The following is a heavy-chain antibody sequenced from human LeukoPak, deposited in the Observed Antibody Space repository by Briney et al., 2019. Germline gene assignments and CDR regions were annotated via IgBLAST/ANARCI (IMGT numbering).Heavy chain of an antibody. V-gene: IGHV4-31*03. CDR1: GASINSPGYY. CDR2: IYTSGST. J-gene: IGHJ6*03. D-gene: IGHD2-8*02. CDR3: ARLLGDYYYYYMDV. Sequence: SQTLSLTCTVAGASINSPGYYWTWIRQHPGKGLEWIGYIYTSGSTNYNPSLKSRVTISVDTSKNQFSLKLSSVTAADTAVYYCARLLGDYYYYYMDVWGKGTTVTVSS.